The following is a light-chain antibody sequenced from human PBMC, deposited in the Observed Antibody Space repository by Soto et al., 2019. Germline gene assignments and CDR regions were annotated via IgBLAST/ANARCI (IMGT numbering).Light chain of an antibody. CDR2: EDS. V-gene: IGLV3-1*01. CDR1: KLGDKY. CDR3: QAWDSNTGV. J-gene: IGLJ1*01. Sequence: SYELTQPPSVSVSPGQTASITCSGDKLGDKYACWYQQKPGQSPVLVIYEDSKRPSGIPERFSGSNSGKTATLTISGTQAMDEADYYCQAWDSNTGVFGTGTKVTVL.